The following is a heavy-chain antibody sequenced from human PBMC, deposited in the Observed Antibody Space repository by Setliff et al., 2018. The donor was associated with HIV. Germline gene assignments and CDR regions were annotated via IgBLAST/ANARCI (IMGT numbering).Heavy chain of an antibody. J-gene: IGHJ3*02. D-gene: IGHD2-15*01. V-gene: IGHV4-59*12. Sequence: SETLSLTCTVSGGSISSYYWSWIRQPPGKGLEWIAYIHHSGNAYYTPSLQSRATISVDTSKNQFSLKLNSVTAADTAVYFCAREVDKRQDSDAFDIWGPGTMVTVSS. CDR3: AREVDKRQDSDAFDI. CDR2: IHHSGNA. CDR1: GGSISSYY.